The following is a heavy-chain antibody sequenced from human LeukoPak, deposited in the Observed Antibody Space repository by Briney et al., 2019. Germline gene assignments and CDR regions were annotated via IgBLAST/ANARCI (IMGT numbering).Heavy chain of an antibody. V-gene: IGHV3-23*01. CDR2: ISGSGGST. CDR3: AKDHESTVVTHGDY. Sequence: GGSLRLSCAASGFTFSSYAMSWVGQAPGKGLEWVSAISGSGGSTYYADSVKGRFTISRDNSKNTLYLQMNSLRAEDTAVYYCAKDHESTVVTHGDYWGQGTLVTVSS. D-gene: IGHD4-17*01. J-gene: IGHJ4*02. CDR1: GFTFSSYA.